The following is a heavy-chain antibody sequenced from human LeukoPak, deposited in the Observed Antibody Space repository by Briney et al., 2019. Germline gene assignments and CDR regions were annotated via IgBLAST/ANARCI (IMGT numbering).Heavy chain of an antibody. D-gene: IGHD5-24*01. V-gene: IGHV3-23*01. CDR1: GFSFGSYA. Sequence: GGSLRLSCAASGFSFGSYAMSWVRQAPGKGLEWISALSGTGSGTYYADSVKGRFTISRDNSKNTLYLQMNSLRAEDTAVYYCAKDIHYNFDYWGQGNLVTVSS. CDR3: AKDIHYNFDY. J-gene: IGHJ4*02. CDR2: LSGTGSGT.